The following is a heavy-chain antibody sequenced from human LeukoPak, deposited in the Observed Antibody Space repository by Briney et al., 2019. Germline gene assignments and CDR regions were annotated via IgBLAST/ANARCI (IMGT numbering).Heavy chain of an antibody. V-gene: IGHV5-51*01. CDR2: IYPGDSET. J-gene: IGHJ3*02. CDR1: GYSFTTDY. D-gene: IGHD3-22*01. CDR3: ARQAYASRFDAFDI. Sequence: GESLKISCKGSGYSFTTDYIGWVRQMPVKGLEWMGIIYPGDSETKYSPSFQGPVTFSVDKSITTAFLQWSSLKASDTAMYYCARQAYASRFDAFDIWGQGTMVTVSS.